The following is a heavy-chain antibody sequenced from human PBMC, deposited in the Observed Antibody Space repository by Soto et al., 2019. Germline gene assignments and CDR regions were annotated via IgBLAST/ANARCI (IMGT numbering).Heavy chain of an antibody. Sequence: SVKGSCQAAGYTFTSYYIHWVRHAPGQGLGGMGLINPSGGSTSYAQKFQGRVTMTRDTSARTVYMELSSVRSEDTAGYYCARHRVEGEDPGYWGQGTLVAVSS. CDR1: GYTFTSYY. D-gene: IGHD1-1*01. J-gene: IGHJ4*02. CDR2: INPSGGST. CDR3: ARHRVEGEDPGY. V-gene: IGHV1-46*01.